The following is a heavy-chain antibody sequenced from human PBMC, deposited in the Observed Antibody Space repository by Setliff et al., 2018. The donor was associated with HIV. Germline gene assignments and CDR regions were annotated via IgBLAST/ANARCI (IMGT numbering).Heavy chain of an antibody. Sequence: ASVKVSCRAPGHTFINYYIHWVRQAPGQGLEWMGIIYSGGGSTNYAQKFQGRITMTSDTSTSTVYMELSSLRSEDSAVYYCARSIYEWGAFDIWGKGTTVTVSS. CDR2: IYSGGGST. J-gene: IGHJ6*04. V-gene: IGHV1-46*01. CDR3: ARSIYEWGAFDI. CDR1: GHTFINYY. D-gene: IGHD2-8*01.